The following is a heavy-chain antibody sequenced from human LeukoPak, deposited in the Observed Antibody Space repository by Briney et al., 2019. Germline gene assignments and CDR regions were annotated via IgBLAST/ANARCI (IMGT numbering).Heavy chain of an antibody. D-gene: IGHD1-1*01. J-gene: IGHJ5*02. V-gene: IGHV3-23*01. Sequence: GGSLRLSCLVSGFSFSNYGMSWVRQAPGKGLEWVSAISGSGDSTFYADSAKGRFTISRDNSKNTLNLQLNSLRVEDTAVYYCARGYDFSPWGQGTLVTVSS. CDR2: ISGSGDST. CDR3: ARGYDFSP. CDR1: GFSFSNYG.